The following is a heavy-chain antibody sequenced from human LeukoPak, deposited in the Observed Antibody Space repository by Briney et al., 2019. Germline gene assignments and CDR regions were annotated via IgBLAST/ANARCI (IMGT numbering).Heavy chain of an antibody. CDR3: ARDNRYCSSTSCYSSSFDP. D-gene: IGHD2-2*01. CDR1: GGSISSYY. Sequence: SETLSLTCTVSGGSISSYYWSWIRQPPGKGLEWIGYIYHSGSTNYNPSLKSRVTISVDTSKNQFSLKLSSVTAADTAVYYCARDNRYCSSTSCYSSSFDPWGQGTLVTVSS. J-gene: IGHJ5*02. V-gene: IGHV4-59*01. CDR2: IYHSGST.